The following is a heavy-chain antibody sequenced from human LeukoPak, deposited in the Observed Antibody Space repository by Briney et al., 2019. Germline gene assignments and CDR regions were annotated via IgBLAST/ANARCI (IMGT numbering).Heavy chain of an antibody. J-gene: IGHJ4*02. CDR3: TRRYGGHSGWAGYHDS. D-gene: IGHD6-19*01. CDR2: IRSDGSST. V-gene: IGHV3-64*01. CDR1: GFSFSAYI. Sequence: GGSLRLSCVASGFSFSAYIMHWVRQAPGKGLEYVSAIRSDGSSTFYPNSVKGRFTTSRDNSKSTLYLQMGSLRAEDTAVYYCTRRYGGHSGWAGYHDSWGQGTLVTVSS.